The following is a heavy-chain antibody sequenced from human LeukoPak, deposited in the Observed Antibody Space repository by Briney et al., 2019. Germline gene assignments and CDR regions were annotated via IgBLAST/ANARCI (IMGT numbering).Heavy chain of an antibody. J-gene: IGHJ4*02. Sequence: PSETLSLTCTVSGGSISSGDYYWSWIRQPPGKGLEWIGYIYYSGSTYYNPSLKSRVTISVDTSKNQFSLKLSSVTAADTAVYYCARSLEGEEYFDYWGQGTLVTVSS. V-gene: IGHV4-30-4*01. CDR1: GGSISSGDYY. D-gene: IGHD1-1*01. CDR3: ARSLEGEEYFDY. CDR2: IYYSGST.